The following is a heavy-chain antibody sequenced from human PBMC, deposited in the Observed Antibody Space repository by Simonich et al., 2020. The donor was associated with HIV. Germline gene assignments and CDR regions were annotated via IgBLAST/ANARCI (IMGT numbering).Heavy chain of an antibody. D-gene: IGHD6-13*01. CDR3: AKAYSSSWGEGYFDY. J-gene: IGHJ4*02. V-gene: IGHV3-9*01. CDR2: ISWNSGSI. Sequence: EVQLVESGGGLVQPGRSLRLSCAASGFTFDDYAMHWVRQAPGKGLEWVSVISWNSGSIGYADSVKGRFTISRDNAKNSLYLQMNSLRAEDTALYYCAKAYSSSWGEGYFDYWGQGTLVTVSS. CDR1: GFTFDDYA.